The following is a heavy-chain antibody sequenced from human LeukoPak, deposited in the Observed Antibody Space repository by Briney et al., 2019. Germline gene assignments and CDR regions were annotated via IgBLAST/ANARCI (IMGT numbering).Heavy chain of an antibody. CDR2: INPSGGST. J-gene: IGHJ5*02. CDR1: GYTFTSYY. CDR3: AREGTPAKGIVLMVYAVNWFDP. V-gene: IGHV1-46*01. Sequence: ASVKVSCKASGYTFTSYYMHWVRQAPGQGPEWMGIINPSGGSTSYAQKFQGRVTMTRDTSTSTVYMGLSSLRSEDTAVYYCAREGTPAKGIVLMVYAVNWFDPWGQGTLVTVSS. D-gene: IGHD2-8*01.